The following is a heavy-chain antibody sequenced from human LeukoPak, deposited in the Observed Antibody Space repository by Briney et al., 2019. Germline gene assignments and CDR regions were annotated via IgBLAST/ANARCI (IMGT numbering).Heavy chain of an antibody. V-gene: IGHV4-4*07. D-gene: IGHD4-23*01. CDR1: NGSISSYY. Sequence: SETLSLTCTVSNGSISSYYWSWIRQPAGKGLEWIGRIYTSGNTNYNPSLKSRVTMSVDTSKNQLSLKLSSVTAADTAMYYCAREGTTVVTRALDYWGRGTLVTVSS. J-gene: IGHJ4*02. CDR2: IYTSGNT. CDR3: AREGTTVVTRALDY.